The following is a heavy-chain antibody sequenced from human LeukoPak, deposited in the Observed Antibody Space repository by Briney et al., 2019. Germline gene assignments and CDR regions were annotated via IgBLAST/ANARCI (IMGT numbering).Heavy chain of an antibody. V-gene: IGHV3-23*01. Sequence: PGGSLRLSCAASGFTFYSYAMSWVRQAPGKGLEWVSGIGGSGASTFYADSVKGRFTISRDNAKNLPYLQMNSLRAEDTAVYYCARAAAGTGGFDYWGQGTLVTVSS. CDR1: GFTFYSYA. D-gene: IGHD6-13*01. CDR3: ARAAAGTGGFDY. J-gene: IGHJ4*02. CDR2: IGGSGAST.